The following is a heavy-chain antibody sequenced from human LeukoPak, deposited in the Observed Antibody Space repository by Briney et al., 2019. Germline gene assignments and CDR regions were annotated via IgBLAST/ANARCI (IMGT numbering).Heavy chain of an antibody. Sequence: GASVTVSCKASGYTFTSYRISWVRQAPGQGLDWMGWISAYNGNTNYAQKLQGRVTLTTDTSTSTSYMDLKSLRSDDTAGYYCAREGGDGWEPPAGVDYWGQGTLVTVSS. CDR2: ISAYNGNT. CDR1: GYTFTSYR. CDR3: AREGGDGWEPPAGVDY. J-gene: IGHJ4*02. D-gene: IGHD4-23*01. V-gene: IGHV1-18*01.